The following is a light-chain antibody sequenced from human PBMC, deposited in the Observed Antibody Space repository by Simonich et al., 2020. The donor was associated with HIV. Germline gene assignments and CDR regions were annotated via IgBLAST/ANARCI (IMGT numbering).Light chain of an antibody. CDR3: QHYYTIPYT. CDR2: WAS. Sequence: DIVMTQSPDSLAVSLGERATINCKSSRNILYSSNNKNYLAWYQQKPGQPPNLLIYWASTRESGVPDRFSGSGSGTDFTLTISSLQAEDVAVYYCQHYYTIPYTFGQGTKLEIK. CDR1: RNILYSSNNKNY. V-gene: IGKV4-1*01. J-gene: IGKJ2*01.